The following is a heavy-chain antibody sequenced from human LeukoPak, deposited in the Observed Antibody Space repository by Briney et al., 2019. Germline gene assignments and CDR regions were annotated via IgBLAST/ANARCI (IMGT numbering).Heavy chain of an antibody. CDR3: ARAPPAGGLDAFDI. CDR1: GGSINSGAYY. J-gene: IGHJ3*02. V-gene: IGHV4-30-4*01. CDR2: IYYSGST. Sequence: SETLSLTCTVSGGSINSGAYYWSWIRQSPGKGLEGTGYIYYSGSTYYNPSLKSRVTISVDRSKNQFSLKLSSVTAADTAVYYCARAPPAGGLDAFDIWGQGTMVTVSS. D-gene: IGHD3-22*01.